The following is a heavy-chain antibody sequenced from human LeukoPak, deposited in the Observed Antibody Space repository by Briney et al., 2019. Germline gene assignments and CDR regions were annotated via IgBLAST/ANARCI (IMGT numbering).Heavy chain of an antibody. D-gene: IGHD3-10*01. CDR3: ARVGSGSYHLHWYFDL. J-gene: IGHJ2*01. V-gene: IGHV3-48*03. CDR1: GFTFSSYE. CDR2: ISSSGSTI. Sequence: GSLRLSCAASGFTFSSYEMNWVRQAPGKGLEWVSYISSSGSTIYYADSVKGRFTISRDNAKNSLYLQMNSLRAEDTAVYYCARVGSGSYHLHWYFDLWGRGTLVTVSS.